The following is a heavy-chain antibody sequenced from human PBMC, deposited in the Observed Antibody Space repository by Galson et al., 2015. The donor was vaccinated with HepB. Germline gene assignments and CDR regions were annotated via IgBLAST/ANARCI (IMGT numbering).Heavy chain of an antibody. Sequence: SLRLSCAASGFTFSSYAMSWVRQAPGKGLEWVSAISGSGGSTYYADSVKGRFTISRDNSKNTLYLQMNSLRAEDTAVYYCAKIPSGGSYSEGSFDYWGQGTLVTVSS. CDR3: AKIPSGGSYSEGSFDY. D-gene: IGHD1-26*01. CDR1: GFTFSSYA. CDR2: ISGSGGST. J-gene: IGHJ4*02. V-gene: IGHV3-23*01.